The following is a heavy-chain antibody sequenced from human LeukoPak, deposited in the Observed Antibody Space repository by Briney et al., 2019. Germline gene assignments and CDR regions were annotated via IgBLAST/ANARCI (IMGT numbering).Heavy chain of an antibody. Sequence: PGGSLRLSCAASEFTFSSYGMHWVRQAPGKGLEWVAVIWYDGSNKYYADSVKGRFTISRDNSKNTLYLQMNSLRAEDTAVYYCAREGYSGSYYPINWFDPWGQGTLVTVSS. V-gene: IGHV3-33*08. CDR2: IWYDGSNK. D-gene: IGHD1-26*01. CDR3: AREGYSGSYYPINWFDP. CDR1: EFTFSSYG. J-gene: IGHJ5*02.